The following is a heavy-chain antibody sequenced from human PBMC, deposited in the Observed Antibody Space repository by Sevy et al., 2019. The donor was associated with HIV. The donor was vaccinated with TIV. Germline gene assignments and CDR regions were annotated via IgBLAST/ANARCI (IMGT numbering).Heavy chain of an antibody. CDR1: GFTFNTYS. Sequence: GGSLRLSCSVSGFTFNTYSFHWVRQAPGMGLEWVSVISSDGVNKYYADSVRGRFTISGDNSKGTLYLQMNNLRAGDTGVYYCARGGILVEGDDRTTPFDFWGQGTLVTVSS. D-gene: IGHD2-15*01. J-gene: IGHJ4*02. CDR3: ARGGILVEGDDRTTPFDF. CDR2: ISSDGVNK. V-gene: IGHV3-30-3*01.